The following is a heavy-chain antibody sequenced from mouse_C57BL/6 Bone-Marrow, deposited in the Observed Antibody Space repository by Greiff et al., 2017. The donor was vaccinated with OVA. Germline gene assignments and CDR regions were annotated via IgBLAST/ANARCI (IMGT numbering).Heavy chain of an antibody. CDR2: INPSNGGT. Sequence: QVQLQQPGTELVKPGASVKLSCKASGYTFTSYWMHWVKQRPGQGLEWIGNINPSNGGTNYNEKFKSKATLTVDKSSSTAYMQLISLTSEDSAVYYCARGRVYDGYPFAYWGQGTLVTVSA. D-gene: IGHD2-3*01. V-gene: IGHV1-53*01. CDR1: GYTFTSYW. J-gene: IGHJ3*01. CDR3: ARGRVYDGYPFAY.